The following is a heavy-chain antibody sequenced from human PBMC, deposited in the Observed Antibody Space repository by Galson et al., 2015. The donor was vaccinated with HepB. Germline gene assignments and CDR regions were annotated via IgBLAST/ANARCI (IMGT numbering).Heavy chain of an antibody. CDR2: IISIFDTA. V-gene: IGHV1-69*06. Sequence: SVKVSCKASGGTFNNYGINWVRQAPGQGLEWMGGIISIFDTAKYTQRFQGRITITADKSTSTAYMELTSLSSEDTAVYYCARAVYYYDGSGNFPGGQEYYYYVMDVWGQGTTVTVSS. J-gene: IGHJ6*02. CDR1: GGTFNNYG. D-gene: IGHD3-22*01. CDR3: ARAVYYYDGSGNFPGGQEYYYYVMDV.